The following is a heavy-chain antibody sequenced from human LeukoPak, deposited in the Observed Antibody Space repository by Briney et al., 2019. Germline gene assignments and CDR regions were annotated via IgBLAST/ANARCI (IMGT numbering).Heavy chain of an antibody. J-gene: IGHJ4*02. D-gene: IGHD1-7*01. CDR2: INQGGREK. V-gene: IGHV3-7*01. CDR1: GFTFSSYW. CDR3: ARESHANYDY. Sequence: PGGSLRLSCAASGFTFSSYWMSWVRQAPGKGLEWVANINQGGREKFYADSVKGRFTISRDNAKNSLYLQMNSLRAEDTAVYFCARESHANYDYWGQGTLVTVSS.